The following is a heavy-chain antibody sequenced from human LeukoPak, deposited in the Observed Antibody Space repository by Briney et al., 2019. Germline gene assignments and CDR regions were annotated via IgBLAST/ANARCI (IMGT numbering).Heavy chain of an antibody. CDR2: ISGSGGST. Sequence: GGPLRLSCAASGFTFSSYWMSWVPQAPGKALEWVSAISGSGGSTYYADSVKGRFTISSDNSKNTLYLQMNSLRAEDTAVYYCAKSTPISSSWYGSDYWGQGTLVTVSS. J-gene: IGHJ4*02. CDR1: GFTFSSYW. V-gene: IGHV3-23*01. CDR3: AKSTPISSSWYGSDY. D-gene: IGHD6-13*01.